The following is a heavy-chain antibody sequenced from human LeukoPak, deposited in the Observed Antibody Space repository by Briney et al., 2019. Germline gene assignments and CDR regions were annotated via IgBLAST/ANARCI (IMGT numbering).Heavy chain of an antibody. Sequence: PGGSLRLSCAASGFTFSSYGVHWVRQAPGKGLEWVAVISYDGSNKYYADSVKGRFTISRDNSKNTLYLQMNSLRAEDTAVYYCAKAEPGYSSGWYGYYGMDVWGQGTTVTVSS. V-gene: IGHV3-30*18. CDR3: AKAEPGYSSGWYGYYGMDV. CDR2: ISYDGSNK. D-gene: IGHD6-19*01. J-gene: IGHJ6*02. CDR1: GFTFSSYG.